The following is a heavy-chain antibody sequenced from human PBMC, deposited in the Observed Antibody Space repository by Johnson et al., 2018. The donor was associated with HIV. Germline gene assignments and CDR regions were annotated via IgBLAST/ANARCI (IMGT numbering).Heavy chain of an antibody. CDR1: NYG. Sequence: NYGIHWVRQTPGKGLEWVAFIRSDESNKYYADSVKGRFTISRDNAKNTLYLQMNSLRAEDTAVYYCARAAYYYDTSGYYGAFDIWGQGTMVTVSS. CDR3: ARAAYYYDTSGYYGAFDI. V-gene: IGHV3-30*02. CDR2: IRSDESNK. J-gene: IGHJ3*02. D-gene: IGHD3-22*01.